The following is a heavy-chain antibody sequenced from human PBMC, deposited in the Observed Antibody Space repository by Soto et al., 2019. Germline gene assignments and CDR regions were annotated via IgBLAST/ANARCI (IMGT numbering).Heavy chain of an antibody. D-gene: IGHD2-15*01. CDR2: ISGGAGST. CDR3: AKTPSSVVVVVAATSYNWFDP. Sequence: PGGSLRLSCVASGFTFSSHAMSWLRQAPGKGLEWVSAISGGAGSTYYADSVKGRFTISRDNSKNTLYLQMNSLRAEDTAVYYCAKTPSSVVVVVAATSYNWFDPWGQGTLVTVSS. J-gene: IGHJ5*02. V-gene: IGHV3-23*01. CDR1: GFTFSSHA.